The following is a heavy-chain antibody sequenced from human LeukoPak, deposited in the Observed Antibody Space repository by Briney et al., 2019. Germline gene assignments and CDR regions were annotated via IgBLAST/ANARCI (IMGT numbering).Heavy chain of an antibody. V-gene: IGHV4-31*03. CDR3: ARDMAVAGPGYFDL. D-gene: IGHD6-19*01. CDR2: IYYSGST. Sequence: RPSQTLSLTCTVSGGSISSGGYYWSWIRQHPGKGLEWIGYIYYSGSTYYNPSLKSRVTISVDASKSQFSLKLSSVTAADTAVYYCARDMAVAGPGYFDLWGRGTLVTVSS. J-gene: IGHJ2*01. CDR1: GGSISSGGYY.